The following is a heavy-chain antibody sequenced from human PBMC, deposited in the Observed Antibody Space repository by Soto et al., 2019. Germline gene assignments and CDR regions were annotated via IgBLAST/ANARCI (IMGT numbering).Heavy chain of an antibody. D-gene: IGHD6-13*01. CDR2: ISGSGGST. Sequence: GGSLRLSCAASGFTFSSYAMSWVRQAPGKGLEWVSAISGSGGSTYYADSVKGRFTISRDNSKNTLYLRMNSLRAEDTAVYYCAKDLERSSSWKKYYFDYWGQGTLVTVSS. J-gene: IGHJ4*02. CDR1: GFTFSSYA. CDR3: AKDLERSSSWKKYYFDY. V-gene: IGHV3-23*01.